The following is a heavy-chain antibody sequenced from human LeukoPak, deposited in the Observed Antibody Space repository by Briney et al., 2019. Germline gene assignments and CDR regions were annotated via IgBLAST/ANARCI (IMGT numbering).Heavy chain of an antibody. CDR2: ISYDGSNK. CDR3: ARGDFLDY. Sequence: GRSLRLSCAASGFTFSSYAMHWVRQAPGKGLEWVAVISYDGSNKYYADSVKGRFTISRDNSKNTLYLQMNSLRAEDTAVYYCARGDFLDYWGQGTLVTVSS. V-gene: IGHV3-30-3*01. D-gene: IGHD3-3*01. J-gene: IGHJ4*02. CDR1: GFTFSSYA.